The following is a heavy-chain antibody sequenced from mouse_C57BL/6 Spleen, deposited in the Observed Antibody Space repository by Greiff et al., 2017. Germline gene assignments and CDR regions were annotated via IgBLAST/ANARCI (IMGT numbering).Heavy chain of an antibody. D-gene: IGHD2-5*01. V-gene: IGHV3-6*01. CDR3: ASVYYSNYFDY. CDR2: ISYDGSN. Sequence: EVKLQESGPGLVKPSQSLSPTCSFTGYSITSGYYWNWIRQFPGNKLEWMGYISYDGSNNYNPSLKNRISITRDTSKNQFFLKLNSVTTEDTATYYCASVYYSNYFDYWGQGTTLTVSS. J-gene: IGHJ2*01. CDR1: GYSITSGYY.